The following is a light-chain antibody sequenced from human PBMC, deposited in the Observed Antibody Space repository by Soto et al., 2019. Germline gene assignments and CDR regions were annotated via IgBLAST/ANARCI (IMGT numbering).Light chain of an antibody. CDR3: GTWDSSLNAGV. Sequence: QSALTQPPSVSATPGQTVTISCSGSNSNIGNNYVSWYQQLPGTAPKLLIYDNNKRPSEIPDRFSGSKSGPSATLGITGLQTGDEADYYCGTWDSSLNAGVFGTGTKLTVL. CDR1: NSNIGNNY. CDR2: DNN. J-gene: IGLJ1*01. V-gene: IGLV1-51*01.